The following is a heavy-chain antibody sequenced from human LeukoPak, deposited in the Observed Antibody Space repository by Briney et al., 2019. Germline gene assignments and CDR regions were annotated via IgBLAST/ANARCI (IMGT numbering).Heavy chain of an antibody. V-gene: IGHV4-39*07. CDR1: GGSISSSSYY. CDR2: IYYSGST. CDR3: ASTRSEYSSSFPPNPWFDP. Sequence: SETLSLTCTVSGGSISSSSYYWGWIRQPPGKGLEWIGSIYYSGSTYYNPSLKSRVTISVDTSKNQFSLKLSSVTAADTAVYYCASTRSEYSSSFPPNPWFDPWGQGTLVTVSS. J-gene: IGHJ5*02. D-gene: IGHD6-6*01.